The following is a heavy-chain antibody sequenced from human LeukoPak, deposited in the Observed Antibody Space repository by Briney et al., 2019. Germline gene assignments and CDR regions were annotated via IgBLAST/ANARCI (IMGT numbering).Heavy chain of an antibody. CDR2: IYYSGST. V-gene: IGHV4-31*03. CDR1: GGSISSGGYY. Sequence: KPSETLSLTCTVSGGSISSGGYYWSWIRQHPGKGLEWIGYIYYSGSTYYNPSLKSRVTISVDTSKNQFSLKLSSVTAADTAVYYCARDTYYYDSSGYSSGYYYGMDVWGQGTTVTVSS. CDR3: ARDTYYYDSSGYSSGYYYGMDV. J-gene: IGHJ6*02. D-gene: IGHD3-22*01.